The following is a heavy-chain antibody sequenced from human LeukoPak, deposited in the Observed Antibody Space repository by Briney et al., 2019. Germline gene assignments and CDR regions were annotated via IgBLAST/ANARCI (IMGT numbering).Heavy chain of an antibody. V-gene: IGHV3-7*01. CDR3: AREHVGGVEQPRSPYTPTEAFDI. CDR2: IKQDGSEK. J-gene: IGHJ3*02. CDR1: GFTFSSYW. D-gene: IGHD1/OR15-1a*01. Sequence: GGSLRLSCAASGFTFSSYWMSWVRQAPGKGLEWVANIKQDGSEKYYVDSVKGRFTISRDNAKNSLYLQMNSLRAEDTAVYYCAREHVGGVEQPRSPYTPTEAFDIWGQGTMVTVSS.